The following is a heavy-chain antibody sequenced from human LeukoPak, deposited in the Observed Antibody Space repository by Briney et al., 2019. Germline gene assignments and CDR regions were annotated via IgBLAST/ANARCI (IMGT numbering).Heavy chain of an antibody. J-gene: IGHJ5*02. CDR2: IYYSGST. CDR1: GGSISSSSYY. D-gene: IGHD2-2*01. CDR3: ARGPWIVVVPAAIDKKKRNWFDP. Sequence: SETLSLTCTVSGGSISSSSYYWGWIRQPPGKGLEWIGSIYYSGSTYYNPSLKSRVTISVDTSKNQFSLKLSSVTAADTAVYYCARGPWIVVVPAAIDKKKRNWFDPWGQGTLVTVSS. V-gene: IGHV4-39*01.